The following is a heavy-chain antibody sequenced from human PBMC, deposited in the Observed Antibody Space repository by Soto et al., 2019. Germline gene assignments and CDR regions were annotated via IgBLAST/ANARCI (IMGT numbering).Heavy chain of an antibody. Sequence: QVQLQESGPGLVKPSETLSLTCTVSGGSISSYYWSWIRQPPGKGLEWIGYIYYSGSTNYNPSLKSRVTISVDTSKNQFSLKLSSVIAADTAVYYCARDLDPFDYWGQGTLVTVSS. V-gene: IGHV4-59*01. D-gene: IGHD3-3*01. CDR2: IYYSGST. CDR3: ARDLDPFDY. CDR1: GGSISSYY. J-gene: IGHJ4*02.